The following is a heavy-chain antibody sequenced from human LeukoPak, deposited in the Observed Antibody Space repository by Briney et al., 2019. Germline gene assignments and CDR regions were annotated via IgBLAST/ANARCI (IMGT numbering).Heavy chain of an antibody. CDR2: IIPIFGTA. V-gene: IGHV1-69*13. CDR3: AVGGRLRHFDY. CDR1: GGTFSSYT. Sequence: SVKVSCKASGGTFSSYTISWVRQAPGQGLEWMGGIIPIFGTANYAQKFQGRVTITADESTSTAYMELSSLRSEDTAVYYCAVGGRLRHFDYWGQGTLVTVSS. D-gene: IGHD1-26*01. J-gene: IGHJ4*02.